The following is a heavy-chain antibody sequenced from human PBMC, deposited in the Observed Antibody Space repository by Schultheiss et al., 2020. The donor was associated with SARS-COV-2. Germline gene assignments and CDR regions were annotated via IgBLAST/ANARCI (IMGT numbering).Heavy chain of an antibody. CDR3: ARYDYGGHFDY. D-gene: IGHD4-23*01. CDR1: GGSISSYY. Sequence: SETLSLTCTVSGGSISSYYWSWIRQPPGKGLEWIGYIYYSGSTNYNPSLKSRVTISVDTSKNQFSLKLSSVTAADTAVYYCARYDYGGHFDYWGQGTLVTVSS. J-gene: IGHJ4*02. V-gene: IGHV4-59*08. CDR2: IYYSGST.